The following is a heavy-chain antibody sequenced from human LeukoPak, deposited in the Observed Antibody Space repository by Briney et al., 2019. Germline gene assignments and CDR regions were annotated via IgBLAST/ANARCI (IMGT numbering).Heavy chain of an antibody. Sequence: SVKVSCKASGGTFSSYAISWVRQAPGQGLEWMGRIIPILGIANYAQKFQGGVTITADKSTSTAYMELSSLRSEDTAVYYCAREGIAAAGYYFDYWGQGTLVTVSS. CDR2: IIPILGIA. CDR3: AREGIAAAGYYFDY. CDR1: GGTFSSYA. V-gene: IGHV1-69*04. D-gene: IGHD6-13*01. J-gene: IGHJ4*02.